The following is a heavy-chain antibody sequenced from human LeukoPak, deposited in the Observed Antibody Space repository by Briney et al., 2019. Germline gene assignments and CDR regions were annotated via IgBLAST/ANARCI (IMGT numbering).Heavy chain of an antibody. CDR2: ISSSSSYI. CDR3: ASTLKGGFHYYGMDV. J-gene: IGHJ6*02. D-gene: IGHD2-15*01. V-gene: IGHV3-21*01. CDR1: GFTFSSYS. Sequence: GGSLRLSCAAPGFTFSSYSMNWVRQAPGKGLEWVSSISSSSSYIYYADSVKGRFAISRDNAKNSLYLQMNSLRAEDTAVYYCASTLKGGFHYYGMDVWGQGTTVTVSS.